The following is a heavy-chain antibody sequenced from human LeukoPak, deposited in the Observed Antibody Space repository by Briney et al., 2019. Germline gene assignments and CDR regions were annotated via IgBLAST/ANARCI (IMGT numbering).Heavy chain of an antibody. CDR3: ARRFWGDSSAPSGFDP. Sequence: ASVKVSCKASGYTITSYGISWVREAPGQGLEWMGWISVYNGITNSAQKLQGRVTMTTDTSTNTAYMELRSLRSDDTAVYYCARRFWGDSSAPSGFDPWGQGTLVTVS. CDR2: ISVYNGIT. J-gene: IGHJ5*02. CDR1: GYTITSYG. D-gene: IGHD3-22*01. V-gene: IGHV1-18*01.